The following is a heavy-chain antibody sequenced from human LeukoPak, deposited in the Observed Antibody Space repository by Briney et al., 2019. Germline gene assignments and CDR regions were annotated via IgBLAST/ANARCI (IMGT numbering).Heavy chain of an antibody. J-gene: IGHJ4*02. CDR3: ARVGRYYYDSSGYPY. V-gene: IGHV4-39*07. CDR2: IYYSGST. Sequence: SETLSLTCTVSGGSISSSSYYSGWIRQPPGKGLEWIGSIYYSGSTYYNPSLKSRVTISVDTSKNQFSLKLSSVTAADTAVYYCARVGRYYYDSSGYPYWGQGTLVTVSS. D-gene: IGHD3-22*01. CDR1: GGSISSSSYY.